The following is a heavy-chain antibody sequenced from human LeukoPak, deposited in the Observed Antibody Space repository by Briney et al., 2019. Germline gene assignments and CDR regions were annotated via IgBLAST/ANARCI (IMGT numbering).Heavy chain of an antibody. V-gene: IGHV3-7*03. CDR3: ARDRGSSSWGYYYCMDV. CDR1: GFTFGKYW. D-gene: IGHD6-6*01. CDR2: IKLDGSEK. Sequence: GGSLRLSCVASGFTFGKYWMSWVRQAPGKGLEWVANIKLDGSEKNYVDSVKGRFTISRDNTKNSLYLQMNSLRAEDTAVYYCARDRGSSSWGYYYCMDVWGQGTTVTVSS. J-gene: IGHJ6*02.